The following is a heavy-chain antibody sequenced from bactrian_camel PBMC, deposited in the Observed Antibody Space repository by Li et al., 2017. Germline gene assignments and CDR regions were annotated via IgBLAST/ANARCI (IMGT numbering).Heavy chain of an antibody. J-gene: IGHJ4*01. CDR1: GFSFRSYD. D-gene: IGHD6*01. V-gene: IGHV3S40*01. CDR2: INYGGGST. CDR3: AAGQWYTDEYKY. Sequence: QLVESGGGLVQPGESLRLSCAASGFSFRSYDMDWVRQAPGKGLEWVSSINYGGGSTYIADSVKGRFTISRDNAKNTVFLQLSSLKSEDTALYYCAAGQWYTDEYKYWGQGTQVTVS.